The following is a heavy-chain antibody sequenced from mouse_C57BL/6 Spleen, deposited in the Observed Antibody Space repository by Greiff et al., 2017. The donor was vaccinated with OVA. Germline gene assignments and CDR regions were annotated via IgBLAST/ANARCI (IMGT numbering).Heavy chain of an antibody. D-gene: IGHD2-4*01. J-gene: IGHJ4*01. CDR3: ARNYDYDLYAMDY. Sequence: QVQLKESGPGLVQPSQSLSITCTVSGFSLTSYGVHWVRQSPGKGLEWLGVIWSGGSTDYNAAFISRLSISKDNSKSQVFFKMNSLQADDTAIYYCARNYDYDLYAMDYWGQGTSVTVSS. CDR2: IWSGGST. V-gene: IGHV2-2*01. CDR1: GFSLTSYG.